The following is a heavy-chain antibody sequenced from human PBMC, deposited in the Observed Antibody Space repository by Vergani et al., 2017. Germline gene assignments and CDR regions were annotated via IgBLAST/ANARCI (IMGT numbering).Heavy chain of an antibody. Sequence: QVQLQQWGAGLLKPSETLSLTCAVYGGSFSGYYWSWIRQPPGKGLEWIGEINHSGSTNYNPSLKSRVTISVDTSKNQFSLKLSSVTAADTAVYYCARIYSSGWYSGWYYMDVWGKGP. J-gene: IGHJ6*03. V-gene: IGHV4-34*01. CDR3: ARIYSSGWYSGWYYMDV. D-gene: IGHD6-19*01. CDR1: GGSFSGYY. CDR2: INHSGST.